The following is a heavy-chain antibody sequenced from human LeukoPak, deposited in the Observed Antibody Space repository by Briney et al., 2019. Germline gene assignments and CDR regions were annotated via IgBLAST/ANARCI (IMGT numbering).Heavy chain of an antibody. V-gene: IGHV4-4*09. CDR1: GGSISSHY. CDR2: IYTSGST. J-gene: IGHJ5*02. CDR3: ARRRYYYDSSGYSYSWFDP. Sequence: ASETLSLTCTVSGGSISSHYWSWIRQPPGKGLEWIGYIYTSGSTNYIPSLTSRVTISVDTSKNQFSLKLSSVTAADTAVYYCARRRYYYDSSGYSYSWFDPWGQGTLVTVSS. D-gene: IGHD3-22*01.